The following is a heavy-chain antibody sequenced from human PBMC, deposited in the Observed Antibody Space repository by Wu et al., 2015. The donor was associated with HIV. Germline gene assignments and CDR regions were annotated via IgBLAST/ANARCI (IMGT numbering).Heavy chain of an antibody. V-gene: IGHV1-69*12. CDR1: GGTFSSYA. J-gene: IGHJ6*03. D-gene: IGHD4-23*01. CDR3: ARGIYYGGRWNYYYYMDV. CDR2: IIPIFGTA. Sequence: QVQLVQSGAEVKKPGSSVKVSCKASGGTFSSYAISWVRQAPGQGLEWMGGIIPIFGTANYAQKFQGRVTITADESTSTAYMELSSLRSEDTAVYYCARGIYYGGRWNYYYYMDVWGKGTTVTVSS.